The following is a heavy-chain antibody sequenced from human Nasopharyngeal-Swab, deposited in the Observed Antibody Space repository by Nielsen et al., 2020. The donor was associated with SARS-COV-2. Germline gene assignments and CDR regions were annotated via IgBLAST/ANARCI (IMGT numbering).Heavy chain of an antibody. V-gene: IGHV1-69*13. J-gene: IGHJ4*02. D-gene: IGHD2-15*01. CDR1: GGTFSSYA. Sequence: SVKVSCKASGGTFSSYAISWVRQAPGQGLEWMGGIIPIFGTANYEQKFQGRVTITADESTSTAYMELSSLRSEDTAVYYCARGPPSSGGYCSGGSCYSEDYWGQGTLVTVSS. CDR2: IIPIFGTA. CDR3: ARGPPSSGGYCSGGSCYSEDY.